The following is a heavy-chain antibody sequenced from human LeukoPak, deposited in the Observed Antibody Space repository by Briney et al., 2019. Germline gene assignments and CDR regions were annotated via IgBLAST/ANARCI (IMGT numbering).Heavy chain of an antibody. Sequence: GGSLRLSCAVCGLILSNYGMRWGRQARERGLEWVAGIRGGGGGTTYAYSVKGGFTISRDNSKNTLYLQMTSLRGEDTAVYFCAKRGVVIRIFLVGFHKEAYYFDSWGQGALVTVSS. CDR1: GLILSNYG. CDR3: AKRGVVIRIFLVGFHKEAYYFDS. D-gene: IGHD3-10*01. J-gene: IGHJ4*02. CDR2: IRGGGGGT. V-gene: IGHV3-23*01.